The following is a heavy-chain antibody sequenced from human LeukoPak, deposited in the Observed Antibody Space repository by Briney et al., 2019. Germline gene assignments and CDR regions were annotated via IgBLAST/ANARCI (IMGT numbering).Heavy chain of an antibody. J-gene: IGHJ4*02. CDR3: ASWGRRGRGSYQSFDY. CDR2: VYTSGST. D-gene: IGHD1-26*01. Sequence: SETLSLTCTVSGGSISSYYWSWIRQPAGKGLEWIGRVYTSGSTNYNPSLKSRVTMSVDTSKNQFSLKLSSVTAADTAVYYCASWGRRGRGSYQSFDYWGQGTLVTVSS. V-gene: IGHV4-4*07. CDR1: GGSISSYY.